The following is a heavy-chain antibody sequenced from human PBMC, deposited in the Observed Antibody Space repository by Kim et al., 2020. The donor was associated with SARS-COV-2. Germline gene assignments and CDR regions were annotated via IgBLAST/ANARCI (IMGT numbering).Heavy chain of an antibody. V-gene: IGHV4-59*01. D-gene: IGHD1-20*01. J-gene: IGHJ3*02. CDR2: T. Sequence: TNYNPSLKSRVTISVDTSKNQFSLKLSSVTAADTAVYYCARVFGIDAFDIWGQGTMVTVSS. CDR3: ARVFGIDAFDI.